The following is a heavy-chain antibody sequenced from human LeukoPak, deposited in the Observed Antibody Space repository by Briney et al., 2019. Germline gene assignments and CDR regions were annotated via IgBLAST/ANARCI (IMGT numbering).Heavy chain of an antibody. CDR3: ARTYYDILTKYYFDY. CDR1: GYTFTSYG. D-gene: IGHD3-9*01. CDR2: ISAYNGNT. Sequence: ASVKVSCKASGYTFTSYGISWVRQAPGQGLEWMGWISAYNGNTNYAQKLQGRVTMTTDTSTSTAYMELRSLRSDDTAAYYCARTYYDILTKYYFDYWGQGTLVTVSS. V-gene: IGHV1-18*01. J-gene: IGHJ4*02.